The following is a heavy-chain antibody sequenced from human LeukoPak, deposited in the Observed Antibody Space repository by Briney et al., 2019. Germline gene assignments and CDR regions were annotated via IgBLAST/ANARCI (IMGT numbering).Heavy chain of an antibody. CDR1: GFTFDDYD. V-gene: IGHV3-9*01. J-gene: IGHJ6*03. Sequence: PGGSLRLSCAASGFTFDDYDMHWVRQAPGKGLEWVSSISWNSGNIGYADSVKGRFTISRDNAKNSLYLQMNSLRADDTAVYYCARDFWVAVGGTFYNYMDVWGKGTTVTVSS. D-gene: IGHD6-13*01. CDR2: ISWNSGNI. CDR3: ARDFWVAVGGTFYNYMDV.